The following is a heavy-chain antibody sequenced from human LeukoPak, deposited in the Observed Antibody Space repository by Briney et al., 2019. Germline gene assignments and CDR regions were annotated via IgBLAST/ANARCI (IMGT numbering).Heavy chain of an antibody. Sequence: SETLSLTCTVSGGSISSSSYCWGWIRQPPGKGLERTGSLYYSGSTYYNPSLKSRVTISVETSKSQFSLKLSSVTASDTAVYYCARGDVGATDYWGQGTLVTVSS. CDR1: GGSISSSSYC. CDR3: ARGDVGATDY. J-gene: IGHJ4*02. D-gene: IGHD1-26*01. CDR2: LYYSGST. V-gene: IGHV4-39*01.